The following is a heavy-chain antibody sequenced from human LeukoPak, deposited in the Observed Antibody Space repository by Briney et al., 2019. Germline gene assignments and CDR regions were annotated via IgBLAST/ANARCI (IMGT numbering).Heavy chain of an antibody. CDR2: INSDESIT. CDR3: ARGLVPGFLDY. D-gene: IGHD4-11*01. V-gene: IGHV3-74*01. Sequence: PGGSLRLSCAASGFTFSSSWMYWVRQAPGKGLVWVSLINSDESITTYADSVKGRFTISRDNAKNTLYLQMNSLRAEDTAVYYCARGLVPGFLDYWGQGTPVTVSS. J-gene: IGHJ4*02. CDR1: GFTFSSSW.